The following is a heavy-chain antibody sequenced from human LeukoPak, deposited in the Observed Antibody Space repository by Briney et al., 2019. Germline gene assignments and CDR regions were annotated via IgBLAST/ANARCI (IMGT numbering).Heavy chain of an antibody. Sequence: SQTLSLTCAISGDSVSSNSATWNWIRQSPSRGLEWLGRTYYRATWYSDYAVSLKGRITINADTSKNQFSLQLNSVTPEDTAVYYCAREIEYSMDVWGQGTAVTVSS. CDR1: GDSVSSNSAT. V-gene: IGHV6-1*01. CDR3: AREIEYSMDV. CDR2: TYYRATWYS. J-gene: IGHJ6*02. D-gene: IGHD6-6*01.